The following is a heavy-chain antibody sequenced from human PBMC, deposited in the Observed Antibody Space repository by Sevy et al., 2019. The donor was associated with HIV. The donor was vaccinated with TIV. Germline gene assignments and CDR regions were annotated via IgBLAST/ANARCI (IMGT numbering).Heavy chain of an antibody. J-gene: IGHJ6*02. CDR3: AREQVDTAMGDYSYYGMDV. Sequence: GGSLRLSCAASGFTFSSYWMSWVRQAPGKGLEWVANIKQDGSEKYYVDSVKGRFTISRDNAKNSLYLQMNSLRAEDTAVYYCAREQVDTAMGDYSYYGMDVWGQGTTVTVSS. D-gene: IGHD5-18*01. V-gene: IGHV3-7*01. CDR2: IKQDGSEK. CDR1: GFTFSSYW.